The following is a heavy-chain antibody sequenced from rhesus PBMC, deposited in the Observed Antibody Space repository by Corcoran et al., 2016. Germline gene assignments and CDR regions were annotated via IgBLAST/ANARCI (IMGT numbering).Heavy chain of an antibody. J-gene: IGHJ4*01. Sequence: QVQLQESGPGLVKPSETLSLTCAVSGFSISIGYGWTWIRQPPGKGLEWMGYIEGTHGNTSSNPPLTSRVTSSRAPSKNQFSLNLNSMTAADTAVYYCARGNPPDYWGQGVLVTVSS. CDR2: IEGTHGNT. V-gene: IGHV4-127*01. CDR1: GFSISIGYG. CDR3: ARGNPPDY.